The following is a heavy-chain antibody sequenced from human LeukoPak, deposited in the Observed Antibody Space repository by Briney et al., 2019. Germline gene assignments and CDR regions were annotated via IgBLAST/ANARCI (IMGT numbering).Heavy chain of an antibody. CDR2: IYHSGST. V-gene: IGHV4-4*02. CDR3: ASIYCGGDCNYFDY. CDR1: GGSISSSNW. J-gene: IGHJ4*02. D-gene: IGHD2-21*02. Sequence: PSETLSLTCAVSGGSISSSNWWSWVRQPPGKGLEWIGEIYHSGSTNYNPSLKSRVTISVDKSKNQFSLKLSSVTAADTAVYYCASIYCGGDCNYFDYWGQGTLVTVSS.